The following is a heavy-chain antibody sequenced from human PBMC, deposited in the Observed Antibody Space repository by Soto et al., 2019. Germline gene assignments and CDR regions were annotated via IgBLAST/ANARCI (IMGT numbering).Heavy chain of an antibody. J-gene: IGHJ5*02. V-gene: IGHV4-31*03. CDR3: AREWTSIAEAGPTYNWFDP. Sequence: KPSETLSLTCTVSGGSISSGGYYWSWIRQHPGKGLEWIGYIYYSGSTYYNPSLKSRVTISVDTSKNQFSLKLSSVTAADTAVYYCAREWTSIAEAGPTYNWFDPWGQGTLVTVSS. CDR2: IYYSGST. D-gene: IGHD6-13*01. CDR1: GGSISSGGYY.